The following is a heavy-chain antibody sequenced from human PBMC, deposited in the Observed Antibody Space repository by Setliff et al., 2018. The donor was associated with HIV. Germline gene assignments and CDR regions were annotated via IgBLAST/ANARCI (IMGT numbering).Heavy chain of an antibody. CDR3: ARGYYDSSGYISPVGY. CDR2: ISGHTIGI. J-gene: IGHJ4*02. V-gene: IGHV3-23*01. CDR1: GFTFSSHA. Sequence: PGGSLRLSCAASGFTFSSHAMSWVRQAPGKGLEWLSVISGHTIGIYYADSVKGRFTISRDNSRNTLYLQMNSLRAEDTAVYYCARGYYDSSGYISPVGYWGQGTLVTVSS. D-gene: IGHD3-22*01.